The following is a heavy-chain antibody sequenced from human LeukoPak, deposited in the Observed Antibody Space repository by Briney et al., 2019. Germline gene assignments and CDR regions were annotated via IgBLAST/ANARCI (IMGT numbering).Heavy chain of an antibody. D-gene: IGHD4-17*01. CDR3: ARPIGPRNTVITPTPFDY. Sequence: PGGSLRLSCAASGFSFSTYWMHWVRQAPGKGLVWVSRINGDGNTTSYADSVKGRFFISRDNAKNTFYLQMNSLRAEDTAVYFCARPIGPRNTVITPTPFDYWGQGTLVTVSS. CDR2: INGDGNTT. CDR1: GFSFSTYW. J-gene: IGHJ4*02. V-gene: IGHV3-74*01.